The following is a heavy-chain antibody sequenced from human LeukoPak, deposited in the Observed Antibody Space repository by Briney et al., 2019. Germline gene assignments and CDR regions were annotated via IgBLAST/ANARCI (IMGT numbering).Heavy chain of an antibody. J-gene: IGHJ4*02. CDR2: ISYDGGEK. CDR1: GFTSSDYY. Sequence: GGSLRLSCAASGFTSSDYYVSWIRQAPGKGLEWVAFISYDGGEKYYADSVKGRFTISRDDSKNTLYMQMNSLRPEDTAVYYCARQLYYDRSGFDYWGQGTLVTVSS. CDR3: ARQLYYDRSGFDY. V-gene: IGHV3-30*03. D-gene: IGHD3-22*01.